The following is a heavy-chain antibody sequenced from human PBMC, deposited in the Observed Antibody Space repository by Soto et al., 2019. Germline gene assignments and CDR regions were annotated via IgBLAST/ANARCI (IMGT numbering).Heavy chain of an antibody. V-gene: IGHV3-33*01. CDR1: GFTFSSYG. J-gene: IGHJ4*02. CDR2: IWYDGSNK. Sequence: GGSLRLSCAASGFTFSSYGMHWVRQAPGKGLEWVAVIWYDGSNKYYADSVKGRFTIYRENSKNTLYLQMNSLRAEGTAVYYCARAASGGGYCSSTSCYDDFDYWGQGTLVTVSS. D-gene: IGHD2-2*01. CDR3: ARAASGGGYCSSTSCYDDFDY.